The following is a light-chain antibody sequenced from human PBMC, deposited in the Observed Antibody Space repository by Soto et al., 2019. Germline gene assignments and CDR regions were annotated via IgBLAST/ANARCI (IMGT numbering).Light chain of an antibody. CDR1: QSVSSNY. CDR3: HQYGISP. CDR2: GAS. J-gene: IGKJ4*01. V-gene: IGKV3-20*01. Sequence: EIVLTQSPGTLSLSPGERATLSCRASQSVSSNYLAWYQQKPGQAPRLLIYGASSRATGIPDRFSGSGSGTEFTLNISSLEPEDFAVYYCHQYGISPFGGGTKVEIK.